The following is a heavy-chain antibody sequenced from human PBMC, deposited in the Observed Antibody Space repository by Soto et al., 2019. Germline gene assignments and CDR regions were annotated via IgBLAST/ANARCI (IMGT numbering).Heavy chain of an antibody. CDR2: ISWNSGSI. Sequence: EVQLVESGGGLVQPGRSLRLSCAASGFTCDDYAMHWVRQAPGKGLEWVSGISWNSGSIGYADSVKGRFTISRDNAKNALYLQMNSLRAEDTALYYCAKDRAGTFEGFDYWGQGTLVTVSS. J-gene: IGHJ4*02. V-gene: IGHV3-9*01. D-gene: IGHD6-13*01. CDR3: AKDRAGTFEGFDY. CDR1: GFTCDDYA.